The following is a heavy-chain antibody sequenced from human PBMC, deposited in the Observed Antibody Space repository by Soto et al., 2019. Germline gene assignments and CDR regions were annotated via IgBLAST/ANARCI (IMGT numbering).Heavy chain of an antibody. D-gene: IGHD3-3*01. CDR2: IGTAGET. Sequence: GGSLRLSCAASGFTFHSYDMHWVRQATGKGLEWVSGIGTAGETYYLGSVKGRFTISRENAENSLYLQMNTLRAGDTAVYYCARVIFGDYYGMDVWGQGTTVTVSS. J-gene: IGHJ6*02. CDR3: ARVIFGDYYGMDV. V-gene: IGHV3-13*01. CDR1: GFTFHSYD.